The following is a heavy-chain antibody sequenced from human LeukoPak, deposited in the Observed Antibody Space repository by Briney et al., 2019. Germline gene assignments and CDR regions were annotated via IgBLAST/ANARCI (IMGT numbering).Heavy chain of an antibody. D-gene: IGHD5-24*01. Sequence: SETLSLTCTVSGGSISSSDYCWGWIRQPPGKGLECIGTIYYSGSTYYNPSLNSRLTISIDTSKNQFSLKLFSVTAADTAVYFCARQGMTTLTGDTFDIWGQGTVVTVSS. V-gene: IGHV4-39*01. CDR2: IYYSGST. J-gene: IGHJ3*02. CDR1: GGSISSSDYC. CDR3: ARQGMTTLTGDTFDI.